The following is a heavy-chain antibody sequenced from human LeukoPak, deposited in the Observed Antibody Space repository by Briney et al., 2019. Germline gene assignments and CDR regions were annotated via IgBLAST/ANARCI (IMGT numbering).Heavy chain of an antibody. D-gene: IGHD6-6*01. CDR3: ARDPLHSSSPT. V-gene: IGHV3-7*01. CDR2: IKQDGSEK. CDR1: GFTFSSYW. Sequence: GGSLRLSCAASGFTFSSYWMSWVRQAPGKGLEWVANIKQDGSEKYYVDSVKGRFTISRGNAKNSLYLQMNSLRAEDTAVYYCARDPLHSSSPTWGQGTLVTVSS. J-gene: IGHJ5*02.